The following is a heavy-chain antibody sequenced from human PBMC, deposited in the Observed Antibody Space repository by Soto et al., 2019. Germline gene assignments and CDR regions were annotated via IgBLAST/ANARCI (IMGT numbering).Heavy chain of an antibody. CDR1: GYTFYSYD. CDR2: TSAYNGDS. CDR3: ARARATVTTERALGY. V-gene: IGHV1-18*01. D-gene: IGHD4-17*01. J-gene: IGHJ4*02. Sequence: QVQLVQSGAEVKKPGASVKVPCKTSGYTFYSYDITWVRQAPGQGLEWMGTTSAYNGDSNFAQNLQGRVTMTIDKSTATTYMDLKNLTYDDTAVYFCARARATVTTERALGYWGQGTLVTVSS.